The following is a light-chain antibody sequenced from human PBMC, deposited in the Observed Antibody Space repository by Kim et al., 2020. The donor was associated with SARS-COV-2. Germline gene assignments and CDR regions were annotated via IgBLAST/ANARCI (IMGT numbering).Light chain of an antibody. J-gene: IGLJ3*02. CDR3: TSWDDSLSGVV. CDR2: NNY. V-gene: IGLV1-47*02. Sequence: ELTQPPSASGTPGQRVTISCSGSTSNIGNNYVYWHQQVPGAAPKLLISNNYERPSGVPDRFSGSKSGASASLAISGLRSEDEGDYYCTSWDDSLSGVVFGGGTQLTVL. CDR1: TSNIGNNY.